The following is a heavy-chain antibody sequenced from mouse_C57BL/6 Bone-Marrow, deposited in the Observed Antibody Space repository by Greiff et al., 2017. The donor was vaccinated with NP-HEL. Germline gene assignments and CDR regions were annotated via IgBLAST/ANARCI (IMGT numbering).Heavy chain of an antibody. D-gene: IGHD2-3*01. Sequence: QVQLQQPGAELVKPGASVKLSCKASGYTFTSYWMHWVKQRPGQGLEWIGMIHPNSGSTNYNEKFKSKATLTVDKSSSTAYMQLSSLTSEDSAVYYCARRWLLHYYYAMDYWGQGTSVTVSS. CDR1: GYTFTSYW. J-gene: IGHJ4*01. CDR3: ARRWLLHYYYAMDY. CDR2: IHPNSGST. V-gene: IGHV1-64*01.